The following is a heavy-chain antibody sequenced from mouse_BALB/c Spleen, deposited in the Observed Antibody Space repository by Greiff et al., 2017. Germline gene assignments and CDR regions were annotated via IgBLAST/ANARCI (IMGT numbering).Heavy chain of an antibody. Sequence: EVQLQESGGGLVKPGGSLKLSCAASGFTFSSYTMSWVRQTPEKRLEWVATISSGGSYTYYPDSVKGRFTISRDNAKNTLYLQMSSLKSEDTAMYYCVRHRYDYAMDYWGQGTSVTVSS. V-gene: IGHV5-6-4*01. CDR1: GFTFSSYT. CDR2: ISSGGSYT. J-gene: IGHJ4*01. CDR3: VRHRYDYAMDY. D-gene: IGHD2-14*01.